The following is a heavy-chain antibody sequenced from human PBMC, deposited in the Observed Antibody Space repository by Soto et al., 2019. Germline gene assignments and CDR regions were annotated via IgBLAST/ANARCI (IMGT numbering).Heavy chain of an antibody. Sequence: EVQLLESGGGMVQPGGSLRLSCAASGFTFSSYAMSWVRQAPGKGLEWVSAISGSGGSTYYADSVKGRFTISRDNSKNTLYLQMNSLRAEDTAVYYCAKSLASSWDQFDYWGQGTLVTVSS. CDR1: GFTFSSYA. D-gene: IGHD6-13*01. V-gene: IGHV3-23*01. CDR3: AKSLASSWDQFDY. J-gene: IGHJ4*02. CDR2: ISGSGGST.